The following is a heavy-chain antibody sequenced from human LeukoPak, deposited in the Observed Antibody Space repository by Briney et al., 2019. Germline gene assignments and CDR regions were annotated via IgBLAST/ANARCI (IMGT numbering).Heavy chain of an antibody. D-gene: IGHD4/OR15-4a*01. Sequence: SETLSLTCTVSGGSISDYYWSWIRQPAGKGLEWIGRFYTSGSTNYNPSLKSRVTVSVDTSKSHFSLKLTSVTAADTAVYYCARMSRYVDDFDTKNPEIYYFDYWGQGTLVTVSS. J-gene: IGHJ4*02. CDR1: GGSISDYY. V-gene: IGHV4-4*07. CDR3: ARMSRYVDDFDTKNPEIYYFDY. CDR2: FYTSGST.